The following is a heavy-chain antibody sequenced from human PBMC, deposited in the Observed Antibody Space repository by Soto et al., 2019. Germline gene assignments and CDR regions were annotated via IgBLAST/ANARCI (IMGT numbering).Heavy chain of an antibody. Sequence: VQLVESGGGLVQPGGSLRLSCAASGFTFSSYWMHWVRQVPGKGLVWVSRIGSNGRSTNYADSVKGRFTISRDNAKTTRFLQMNSLRAEDTAVYYCARDVSNSVDYWGQGTLVTVSS. V-gene: IGHV3-74*01. CDR3: ARDVSNSVDY. CDR1: GFTFSSYW. D-gene: IGHD4-4*01. CDR2: IGSNGRST. J-gene: IGHJ4*02.